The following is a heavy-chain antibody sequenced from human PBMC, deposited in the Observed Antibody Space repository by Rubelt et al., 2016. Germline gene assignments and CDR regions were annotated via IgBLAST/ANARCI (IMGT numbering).Heavy chain of an antibody. CDR2: IYSGDNS. Sequence: SGGGLVKPGGSLRISCTGSGFTFSNAWLSWVRQAPGKGLEWVSVIYSGDNSYYADSVKGRFTISRDNAKNSLYLQMNSLRAEDTAVYYCARRGAVFDYWGQGTLVTVSS. J-gene: IGHJ4*02. CDR3: ARRGAVFDY. CDR1: GFTFSNAW. V-gene: IGHV3-69-1*02. D-gene: IGHD6-19*01.